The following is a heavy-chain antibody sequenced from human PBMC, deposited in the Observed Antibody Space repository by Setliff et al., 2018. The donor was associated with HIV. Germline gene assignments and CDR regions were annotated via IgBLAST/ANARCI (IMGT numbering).Heavy chain of an antibody. CDR2: INPNSGDS. J-gene: IGHJ4*02. Sequence: ASVKVSCKASGYTFIDYFIHWVRQAPGQGLEWMAYINPNSGDSKTAQKFQGRVTVTRDTSIATAYMELSSLTSGDTAVYHCARADAYGDYDCWGQGTLVTVSS. V-gene: IGHV1-2*02. D-gene: IGHD4-17*01. CDR1: GYTFIDYF. CDR3: ARADAYGDYDC.